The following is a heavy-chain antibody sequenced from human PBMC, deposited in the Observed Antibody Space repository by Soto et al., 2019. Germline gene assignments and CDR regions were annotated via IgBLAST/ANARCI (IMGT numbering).Heavy chain of an antibody. D-gene: IGHD3-16*01. V-gene: IGHV1-69*01. CDR2: IIPVLDTP. CDR3: AILEAGGISPAGIFY. CDR1: GGTFSSFG. J-gene: IGHJ4*02. Sequence: QVQLVQSGAELRRPGSSVKVSCKASGGTFSSFGINWVRQAPGQGFEWLGGIIPVLDTPHYARPFQGRLTLTTDESTTTDYMESASLRSDDTTMYYCAILEAGGISPAGIFYWGQGTLLTVSS.